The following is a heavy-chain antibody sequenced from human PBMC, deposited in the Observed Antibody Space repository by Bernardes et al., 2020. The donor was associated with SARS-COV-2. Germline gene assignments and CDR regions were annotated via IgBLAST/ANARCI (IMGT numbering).Heavy chain of an antibody. CDR3: ARQGVVTGGSGSYVYV. V-gene: IGHV4-39*01. CDR2: VFYSGST. Sequence: SETLSLTCSVSGGPTPRRSYLWARIRQPPGKGLEWLVNVFYSGSTDYNPSLKSRVTISVDTSKNQFSLKLRSVTAADTSVYYCARQGVVTGGSGSYVYVWGQGNLVTVS. CDR1: GGPTPRRSYL. D-gene: IGHD3-10*01. J-gene: IGHJ4*02.